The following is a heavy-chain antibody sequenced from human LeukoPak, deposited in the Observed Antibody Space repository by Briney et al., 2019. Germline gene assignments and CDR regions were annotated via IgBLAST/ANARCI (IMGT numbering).Heavy chain of an antibody. Sequence: ASVKVSCKASGYTFTSYGISWVRQAPGQGLEWMGWISAYNGNTNYAQKLQGRVTMTTDTSTSTAYMELRSLRPDDTAVYYCARTEMATNPFDYWGQGTLVTVSS. CDR2: ISAYNGNT. J-gene: IGHJ4*02. D-gene: IGHD5-24*01. CDR3: ARTEMATNPFDY. CDR1: GYTFTSYG. V-gene: IGHV1-18*01.